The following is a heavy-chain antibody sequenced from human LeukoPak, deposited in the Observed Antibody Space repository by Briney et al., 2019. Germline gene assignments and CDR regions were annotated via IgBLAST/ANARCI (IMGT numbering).Heavy chain of an antibody. CDR2: INPNSGGT. CDR3: ARDNFIMVRGLKSFDP. Sequence: GPSVKVSCKASGYTFTGYYMHWVRQAPGQGLEWMGWINPNSGGTNYAQKFQGRVTMTRDTSISTAYMELSRLRSDDTAVYYCARDNFIMVRGLKSFDPWGQGTLVTVSS. D-gene: IGHD3-10*01. J-gene: IGHJ5*02. CDR1: GYTFTGYY. V-gene: IGHV1-2*02.